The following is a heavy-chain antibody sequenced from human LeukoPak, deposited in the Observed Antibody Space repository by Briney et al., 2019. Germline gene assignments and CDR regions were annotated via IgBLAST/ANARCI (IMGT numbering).Heavy chain of an antibody. D-gene: IGHD3-16*01. CDR3: ANGHDYGATSPFVC. Sequence: GGSLRLSCAASGFTFRSYEMNWVRQAPGKGLEWVSQISDSGSTIHYAESVKGRFTISRDNAKNSLYLEMHSLRAEDTAVYYCANGHDYGATSPFVCSGEGTMVTVSS. V-gene: IGHV3-48*03. J-gene: IGHJ4*02. CDR2: ISDSGSTI. CDR1: GFTFRSYE.